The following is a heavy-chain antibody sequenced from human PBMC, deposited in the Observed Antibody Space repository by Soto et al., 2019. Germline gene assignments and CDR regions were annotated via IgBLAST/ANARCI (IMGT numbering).Heavy chain of an antibody. D-gene: IGHD3-3*02. J-gene: IGHJ3*02. CDR2: IIPILGIA. V-gene: IGHV1-69*04. Sequence: ASVKVSYKASGYTFTSYGISWVRQAPGQGLEWMGRIIPILGIANYAQKFQGRVTITADKSTSTAYMELSSLRSEDTAVYYCARGSPYIFGVVTMGAFDIWGQGTMVT. CDR1: GYTFTSYG. CDR3: ARGSPYIFGVVTMGAFDI.